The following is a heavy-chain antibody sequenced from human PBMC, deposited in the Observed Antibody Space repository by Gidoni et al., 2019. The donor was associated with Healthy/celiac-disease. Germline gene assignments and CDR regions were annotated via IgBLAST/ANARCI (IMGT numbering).Heavy chain of an antibody. J-gene: IGHJ6*02. CDR2: ISSSSSYI. Sequence: EVQLVESGGGLVKPGGSLRLSCAASGFTLSSYSMNWVRQAPGKGLEWVSSISSSSSYIYYADSVKGRFTISRDNAKNSLYLQMNSLRAEDTAVYYCASGYSYGYHYYYGMDVWGQGTTVTVSS. V-gene: IGHV3-21*01. CDR3: ASGYSYGYHYYYGMDV. CDR1: GFTLSSYS. D-gene: IGHD5-18*01.